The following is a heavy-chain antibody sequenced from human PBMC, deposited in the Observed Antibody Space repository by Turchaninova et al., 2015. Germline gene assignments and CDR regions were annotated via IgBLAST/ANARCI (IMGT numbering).Heavy chain of an antibody. CDR1: GGSVNSYY. CDR2: IYYGGDP. J-gene: IGHJ4*02. Sequence: QVQLQESGPGLVKTSETLSLTCTVSGGSVNSYYWSWIRQPPGTGLEWIGYIYYGGDPNYNPSLKSRLTMSRDASKNQFSLKLRSVTAADTAVYYCARETSPSGWHSLDYWGQGILITVSS. D-gene: IGHD6-19*01. V-gene: IGHV4-59*02. CDR3: ARETSPSGWHSLDY.